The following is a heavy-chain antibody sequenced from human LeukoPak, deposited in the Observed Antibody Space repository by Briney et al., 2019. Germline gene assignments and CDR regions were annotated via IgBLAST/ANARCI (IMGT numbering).Heavy chain of an antibody. Sequence: GASLKVSCKASGYTLTSYGISWVRQAAGQGLEWMGWISAYNGNTNYAQKLQGRVTMTTDTSTSTAYMELRSLRSDDTAVYYCARDRGQWLAYWGQGTLVTVSS. D-gene: IGHD6-19*01. CDR1: GYTLTSYG. V-gene: IGHV1-18*01. CDR3: ARDRGQWLAY. J-gene: IGHJ4*02. CDR2: ISAYNGNT.